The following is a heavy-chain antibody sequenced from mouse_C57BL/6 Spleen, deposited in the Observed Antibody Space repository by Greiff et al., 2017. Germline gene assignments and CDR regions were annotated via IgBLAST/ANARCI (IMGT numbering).Heavy chain of an antibody. CDR3: ARGDYYGSSEGCAY. CDR1: GYAFTNYL. CDR2: INPGSGGT. J-gene: IGHJ3*01. Sequence: QVQLQQSGAELVRPGTSVKVSCKASGYAFTNYLIEWVKQRPGQGLEWIGVINPGSGGTNYNEKFKGKATLTADKSSSTAYMQLSRLTSEDSAVYFCARGDYYGSSEGCAYWGQGTLVTVSA. V-gene: IGHV1-54*01. D-gene: IGHD1-1*01.